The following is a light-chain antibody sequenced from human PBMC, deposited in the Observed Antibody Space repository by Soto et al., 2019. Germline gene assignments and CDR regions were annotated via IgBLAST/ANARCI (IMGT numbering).Light chain of an antibody. CDR3: SSYTSTSALL. CDR2: EVS. J-gene: IGLJ2*01. V-gene: IGLV2-14*01. CDR1: STDIGGYNY. Sequence: QSALTQPASVSGSPGQSITISCTGTSTDIGGYNYVSWYQQHPGNASKVMIYEVSNRPSGVSSRFSGSKSGNTASLTISGLQAEDEADYYCSSYTSTSALLFGGGTKLTVL.